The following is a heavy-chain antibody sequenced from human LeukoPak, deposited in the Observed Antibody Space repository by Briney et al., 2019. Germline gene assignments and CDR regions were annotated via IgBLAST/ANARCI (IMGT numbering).Heavy chain of an antibody. V-gene: IGHV3-23*01. J-gene: IGHJ4*02. CDR3: AKNAAGIVLMIYAPLDS. D-gene: IGHD2-8*01. Sequence: GGSLRLSCAASGFTFGMYAMSWVRQAPGKGLEWVSTLSGSGGSTYYADSVKGRFTISGDESKNTLSLQMNSLRPEDTAVYYCAKNAAGIVLMIYAPLDSWGQGTLVTVSP. CDR1: GFTFGMYA. CDR2: LSGSGGST.